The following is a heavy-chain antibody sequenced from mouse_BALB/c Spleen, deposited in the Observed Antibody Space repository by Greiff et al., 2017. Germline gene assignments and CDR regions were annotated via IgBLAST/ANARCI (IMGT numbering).Heavy chain of an antibody. V-gene: IGHV1S126*01. CDR3: ARPAYYYGSSYDAMDY. D-gene: IGHD1-1*01. J-gene: IGHJ4*01. CDR2: IDPSDSET. Sequence: QVQLQQSGPQLVRPGASVKISCKASGYSFTSYWMHWVKQRPGQGLEWIGMIDPSDSETRLNQKFKDKATLTVDKSSSTAYMQLSSPTSEDTAVYYCARPAYYYGSSYDAMDYWGQGTSVTVSS. CDR1: GYSFTSYW.